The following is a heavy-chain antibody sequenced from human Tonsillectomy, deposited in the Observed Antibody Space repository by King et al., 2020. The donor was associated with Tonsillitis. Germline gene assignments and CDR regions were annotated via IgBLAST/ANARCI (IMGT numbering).Heavy chain of an antibody. V-gene: IGHV3-9*01. CDR1: RFTFDDYA. CDR2: ISWNSGII. D-gene: IGHD3-3*01. CDR3: AKDIIRYDFWSGSDY. J-gene: IGHJ4*02. Sequence: VQLVESGGGLVQPGRSLRLSCAASRFTFDDYAMHWVRQAPGKGLEWVSGISWNSGIIGYADSVKGRFTISRDNAKNSLYLQMNSLRAEDTALYYCAKDIIRYDFWSGSDYWGQGTLVTVSS.